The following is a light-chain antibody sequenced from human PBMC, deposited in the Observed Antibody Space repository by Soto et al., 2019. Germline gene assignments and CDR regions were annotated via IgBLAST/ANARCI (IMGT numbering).Light chain of an antibody. J-gene: IGKJ4*01. CDR2: DAS. V-gene: IGKV3-11*01. CDR1: QSVSTY. Sequence: ESVLTQSPATLSVSPGERATLSCRASQSVSTYLTWYQQKPGQAPRLLIYDASNRATGIPARFSGSGSGTDFTLTISSLEPEDFAVYYCQQRSNWLFGGGTKV. CDR3: QQRSNWL.